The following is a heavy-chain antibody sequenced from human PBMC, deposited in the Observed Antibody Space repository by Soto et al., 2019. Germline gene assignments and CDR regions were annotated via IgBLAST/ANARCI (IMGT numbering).Heavy chain of an antibody. V-gene: IGHV4-61*01. CDR1: GGSVSSGSYY. Sequence: SETLSLTCTVSGGSVSSGSYYWSWIRQPPGKGLEWIGYIYYSGSTNYNPSLKSRVTISVDTSKNQFSLKLSSVTAADTAVYYCARSTYYYDSSGYYPDYWGQGTLVTVSS. J-gene: IGHJ4*02. D-gene: IGHD3-22*01. CDR3: ARSTYYYDSSGYYPDY. CDR2: IYYSGST.